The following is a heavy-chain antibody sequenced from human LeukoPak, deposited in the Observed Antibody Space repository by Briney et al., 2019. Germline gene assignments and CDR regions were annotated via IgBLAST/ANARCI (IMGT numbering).Heavy chain of an antibody. CDR2: ISSSGSTI. CDR3: ARERTSRTDY. D-gene: IGHD2-2*01. CDR1: GFTFSSYS. J-gene: IGHJ4*02. Sequence: GGSLRLSCAASGFTFSSYSMNWVRQAPGKGLEWVSYISSSGSTIYYADSVKGRFTISRDNSKNTLYLQMNSLRAEDTAVYYCARERTSRTDYWGQGTLVTVSS. V-gene: IGHV3-48*01.